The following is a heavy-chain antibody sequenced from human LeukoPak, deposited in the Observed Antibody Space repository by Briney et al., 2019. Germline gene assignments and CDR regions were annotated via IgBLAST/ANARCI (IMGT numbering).Heavy chain of an antibody. CDR3: AKDPENNGYSHGSFDY. J-gene: IGHJ4*02. D-gene: IGHD3-22*01. V-gene: IGHV3-30*02. CDR2: IRGDGSNK. CDR1: GFTFSSFG. Sequence: PGGSLRLSCATCGFTFSSFGIYWVRQAPGKGLEWVAFIRGDGSNKYYTDSVKGRFTISRDNSKNTLYLQMNSLRAEDTAVYYCAKDPENNGYSHGSFDYWGQGTLVTVSS.